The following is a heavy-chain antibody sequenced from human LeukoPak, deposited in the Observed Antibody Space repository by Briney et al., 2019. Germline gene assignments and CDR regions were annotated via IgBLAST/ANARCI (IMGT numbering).Heavy chain of an antibody. D-gene: IGHD2/OR15-2a*01. CDR2: IYRDGNT. CDR3: ANRMTF. V-gene: IGHV3-53*04. Sequence: GGSLRLSCAASGVTVSSDYMSWVRQAPGKGLEWVSVIYRDGNTYYADSVKGRFTISGHNSKNTLFLQMDSLRTEDTAIYYCANRMTFGGQGTLVTVSS. J-gene: IGHJ4*02. CDR1: GVTVSSDY.